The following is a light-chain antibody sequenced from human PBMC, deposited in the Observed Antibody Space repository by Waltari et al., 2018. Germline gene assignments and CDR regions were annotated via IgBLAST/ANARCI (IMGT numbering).Light chain of an antibody. Sequence: DIVLTQSPGTLSLSPGERATLSCRASQSVSSTYLAWYQQKPGQAPRLLIYGVSSRATGISDRFSGSGSGTDFTLTISRLDPEDFAVYFCQQYSSAPNTFGQGTKLEIK. CDR1: QSVSSTY. J-gene: IGKJ2*01. CDR3: QQYSSAPNT. CDR2: GVS. V-gene: IGKV3-20*01.